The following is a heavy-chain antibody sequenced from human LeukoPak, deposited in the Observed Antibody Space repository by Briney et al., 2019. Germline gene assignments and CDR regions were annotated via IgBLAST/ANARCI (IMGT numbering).Heavy chain of an antibody. D-gene: IGHD6-6*01. CDR3: AGHIYARPFKL. J-gene: IGHJ4*02. V-gene: IGHV4-59*08. Sequence: PSETLSLTCTVSGGSISSNYWGWIRQPPGKGLEWIGYIYHTGDTNSNPSLKSRVTISMDTSKNQFSLKVTSVTAADTAVYYCAGHIYARPFKLWGQGTLVTVSS. CDR2: IYHTGDT. CDR1: GGSISSNY.